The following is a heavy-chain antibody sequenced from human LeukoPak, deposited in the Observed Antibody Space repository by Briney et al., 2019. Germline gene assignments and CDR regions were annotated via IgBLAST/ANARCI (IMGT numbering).Heavy chain of an antibody. V-gene: IGHV1-2*02. CDR3: AREVVAATGFPY. Sequence: ASVKVSCKASGYTFTIYYMHWVRQAPGQGLGWMGWINPHSGGTNYAQKFQGRVTITRDTSTSTAYMELSRLRSDNTAVYYWAREVVAATGFPYWGQGTLVTVSS. J-gene: IGHJ4*02. CDR2: INPHSGGT. D-gene: IGHD2-15*01. CDR1: GYTFTIYY.